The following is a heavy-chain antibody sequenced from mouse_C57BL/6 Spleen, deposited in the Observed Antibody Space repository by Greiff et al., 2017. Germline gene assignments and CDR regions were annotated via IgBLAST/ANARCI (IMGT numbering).Heavy chain of an antibody. V-gene: IGHV1-82*01. CDR1: GYAFSSSW. J-gene: IGHJ1*03. Sequence: VQLVESGPELVKPGASVKISCKASGYAFSSSWMNWVKQRPGKGLEWIGRIYPGDGDTNYNGKFKGKATLTADKSSSTAYMQLSSLTSEDSAVYFCARHGYYGGYFDVWGTGTTVTVSS. CDR3: ARHGYYGGYFDV. CDR2: IYPGDGDT. D-gene: IGHD2-3*01.